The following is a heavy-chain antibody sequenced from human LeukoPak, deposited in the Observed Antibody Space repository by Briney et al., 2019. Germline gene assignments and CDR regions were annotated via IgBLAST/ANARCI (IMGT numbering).Heavy chain of an antibody. CDR3: ARDLIPPPYNWNPTGFGY. CDR2: ISAYNGNT. D-gene: IGHD1-20*01. V-gene: IGHV1-18*01. CDR1: GYTFTSYG. J-gene: IGHJ4*02. Sequence: ASVKVSCKASGYTFTSYGISWVRQAPGQGLEWMGWISAYNGNTNYAQKLQGRVTMTTDTSTSTAYMELRSLRADDTAVYYCARDLIPPPYNWNPTGFGYWGQGTLVTVSS.